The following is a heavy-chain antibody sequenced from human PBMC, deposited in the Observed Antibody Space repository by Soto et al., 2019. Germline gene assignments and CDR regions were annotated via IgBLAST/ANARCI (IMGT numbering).Heavy chain of an antibody. V-gene: IGHV1-3*01. D-gene: IGHD1-20*01. CDR3: ARDSGIRGPSGDLDY. CDR1: GYTFMSHV. J-gene: IGHJ4*02. Sequence: QVQLVQSGAEVKEPGASVKVSCRASGYTFMSHVMHWVRQAPGQRLEWMGWVTGGNGDTKYSQNFQDRVNITRDTSATTAYMELSRLTSEDTAVYYCARDSGIRGPSGDLDYWGQGTLVTVSS. CDR2: VTGGNGDT.